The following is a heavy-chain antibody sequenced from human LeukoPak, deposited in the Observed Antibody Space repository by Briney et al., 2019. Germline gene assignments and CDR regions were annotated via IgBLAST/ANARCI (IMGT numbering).Heavy chain of an antibody. Sequence: ASVKVSCKASGYTFTSYAMNWVRQAPGQGLEWMGWINTNTGNPTYAQGFTGRFVFSLDTSVSTAYLQISSLKAEDTAVYYCARDQDIVAPSYYYGMDVWGQGTTVTVSS. CDR3: ARDQDIVAPSYYYGMDV. J-gene: IGHJ6*02. CDR1: GYTFTSYA. V-gene: IGHV7-4-1*02. CDR2: INTNTGNP. D-gene: IGHD5-12*01.